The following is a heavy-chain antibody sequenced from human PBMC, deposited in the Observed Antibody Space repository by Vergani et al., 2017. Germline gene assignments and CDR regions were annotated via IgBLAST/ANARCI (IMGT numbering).Heavy chain of an antibody. J-gene: IGHJ4*02. D-gene: IGHD3-22*01. Sequence: QVQLQESGPGLVQPSQTLSLTCTVSGGSISSYYWSWIRQPPGKGLEWIGYIYYSGSTNYNPSLKSRVTISVDTSKNQFSLKLSSVTAADTAVYYCARGYYDSSGYYYDYWGQGTLVTVSS. CDR3: ARGYYDSSGYYYDY. CDR2: IYYSGST. V-gene: IGHV4-59*01. CDR1: GGSISSYY.